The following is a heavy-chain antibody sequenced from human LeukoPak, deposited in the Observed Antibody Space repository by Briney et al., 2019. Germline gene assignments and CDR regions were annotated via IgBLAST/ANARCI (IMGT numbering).Heavy chain of an antibody. Sequence: ASVKVSCKASGYTFTSYAMHWVRQAPGQRLEWMGWINAGNGNTKYSQKFQGRVTITRDTSASTANMELSSLRSEDTAVYYCARSHSPLWFGELFLSPFDYWGQGTLVTVSS. CDR1: GYTFTSYA. J-gene: IGHJ4*02. V-gene: IGHV1-3*01. CDR2: INAGNGNT. D-gene: IGHD3-10*01. CDR3: ARSHSPLWFGELFLSPFDY.